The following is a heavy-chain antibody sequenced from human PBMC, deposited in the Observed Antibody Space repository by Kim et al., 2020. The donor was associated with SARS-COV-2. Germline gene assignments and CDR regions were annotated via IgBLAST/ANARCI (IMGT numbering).Heavy chain of an antibody. CDR2: INPNSGGT. J-gene: IGHJ4*02. V-gene: IGHV1-2*02. Sequence: ASVKVSCKASGYTFTSYYMHWVRQAPGQGLEWMGWINPNSGGTNYAQKFQGRVTMTRDTSISTAYMELSRLRSDDTAVYYCARTSRDGYNFGYWGQRTLVTVSS. D-gene: IGHD5-12*01. CDR1: GYTFTSYY. CDR3: ARTSRDGYNFGY.